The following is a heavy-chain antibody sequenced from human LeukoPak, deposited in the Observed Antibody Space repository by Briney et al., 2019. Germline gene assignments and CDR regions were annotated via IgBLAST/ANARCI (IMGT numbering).Heavy chain of an antibody. D-gene: IGHD1-7*01. CDR3: ASMNWNYGYYFDY. Sequence: PSQTLSLTCTVSGGSISSGGYYWGWIRQHPEKGLEWIGYIYYSGSTYYNPSLKSRVTISVDTSKNQFSLKLSSVTAADTAVYYCASMNWNYGYYFDYWGQGTLVTVSS. CDR1: GGSISSGGYY. CDR2: IYYSGST. V-gene: IGHV4-31*03. J-gene: IGHJ4*02.